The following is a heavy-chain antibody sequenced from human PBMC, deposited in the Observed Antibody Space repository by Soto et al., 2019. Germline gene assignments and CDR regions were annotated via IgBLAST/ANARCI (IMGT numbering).Heavy chain of an antibody. CDR3: AKQAARFYYYYYYMDV. V-gene: IGHV3-23*01. CDR2: ISGSGGST. D-gene: IGHD2-15*01. J-gene: IGHJ6*03. Sequence: GGSLRLSCAASGFTFSSYAMSWVRQAPGKGLEWVSAISGSGGSTYYADSVKGRFTISRDNSKNTLYLQMNSLRAEDTAVYYCAKQAARFYYYYYYMDVWGKGTTVTVSS. CDR1: GFTFSSYA.